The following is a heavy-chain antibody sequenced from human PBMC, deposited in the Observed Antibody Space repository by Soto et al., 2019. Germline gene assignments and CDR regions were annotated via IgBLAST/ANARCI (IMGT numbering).Heavy chain of an antibody. V-gene: IGHV3-48*02. D-gene: IGHD2-15*01. CDR3: ARGCSGGSCLYYYYGMDV. CDR1: GFTFSSYS. Sequence: GGSLRLSCAASGFTFSSYSMNWVRQAPGKGLEWVSYISSSSSTIYYADSVKGRFTISRGNAKNSLYLQMNSLRDEDTAVYYCARGCSGGSCLYYYYGMDVWGQGTTVTVSS. J-gene: IGHJ6*02. CDR2: ISSSSSTI.